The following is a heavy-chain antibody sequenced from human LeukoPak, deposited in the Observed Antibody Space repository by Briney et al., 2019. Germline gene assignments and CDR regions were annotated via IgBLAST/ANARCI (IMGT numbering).Heavy chain of an antibody. CDR3: ARVDWHGPERAIFDY. CDR2: IYYGWRS. D-gene: IGHD3-10*01. V-gene: IGHV4-4*02. CDR1: GESIISSYG. Sequence: SGTLSLTCTVSGESIISSYGWSWVRQSPGKGLGWIGEIYYGWRSNYNPSLKSRVIMLVDKSKNQFSLNLTSVTAADPALYYCARVDWHGPERAIFDYWGQGSLVTVSS. J-gene: IGHJ4*02.